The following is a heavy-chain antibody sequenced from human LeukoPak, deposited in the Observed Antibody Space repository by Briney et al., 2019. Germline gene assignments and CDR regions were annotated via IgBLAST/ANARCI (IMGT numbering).Heavy chain of an antibody. CDR2: IYPGDSDT. CDR1: GYSFTSYW. J-gene: IGHJ4*02. V-gene: IGHV5-51*01. CDR3: ARHRGPGYCSGGGCFNYFDY. Sequence: GESLKISCKGSGYSFTSYWIGWVRQMPGKGLEWMGIIYPGDSDTGYSPSFQGQVTISADKSISTAYLQWSSLKASDTAMYYCARHRGPGYCSGGGCFNYFDYWGQGTLVTVSS. D-gene: IGHD2-15*01.